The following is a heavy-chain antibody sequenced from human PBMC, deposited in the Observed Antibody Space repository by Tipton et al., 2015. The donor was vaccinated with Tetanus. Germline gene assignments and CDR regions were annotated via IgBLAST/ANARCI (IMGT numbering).Heavy chain of an antibody. CDR2: INPSGGLT. CDR1: GYTFTSYH. J-gene: IGHJ3*02. CDR3: ARERGNRGNAFDT. V-gene: IGHV1-46*01. Sequence: QLVQSGAEVKKPGASVKVSCKASGYTFTSYHMHWVRQAPGQGLDWMGTINPSGGLTGYAQKFQGRLIMTKDTATTTVYMELNSLTSEDTAVYYCARERGNRGNAFDTWGQGTMVTVPS. D-gene: IGHD3-16*01.